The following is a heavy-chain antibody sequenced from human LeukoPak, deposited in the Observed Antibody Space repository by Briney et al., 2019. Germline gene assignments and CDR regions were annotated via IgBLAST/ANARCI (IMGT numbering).Heavy chain of an antibody. D-gene: IGHD6-19*01. Sequence: GGSLRLSCAASGFTFSSYEMNWVRQAPGKGPEWVSYISSSGSTIYYAASVKGRFTISRDNAKNSLYLQMNSLRAEDTAVYYCARIPSGWHFDYWGQGTLVTVSS. CDR3: ARIPSGWHFDY. V-gene: IGHV3-48*03. CDR1: GFTFSSYE. CDR2: ISSSGSTI. J-gene: IGHJ4*02.